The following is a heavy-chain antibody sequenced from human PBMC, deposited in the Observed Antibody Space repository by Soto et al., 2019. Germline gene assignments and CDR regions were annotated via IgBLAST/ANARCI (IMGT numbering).Heavy chain of an antibody. CDR3: AKDGYKYKYYSDY. CDR1: GFSFSRYG. CDR2: ISKDGGDK. V-gene: IGHV3-30*18. D-gene: IGHD5-18*01. Sequence: GGSLRLSCAASGFSFSRYGIHWVRQAPGKGLEWVAVISKDGGDKEYAESVKGRCTISRENSKSTVYLQMSSLRVEDTAVYYCAKDGYKYKYYSDYWGQGTLVTVSS. J-gene: IGHJ4*02.